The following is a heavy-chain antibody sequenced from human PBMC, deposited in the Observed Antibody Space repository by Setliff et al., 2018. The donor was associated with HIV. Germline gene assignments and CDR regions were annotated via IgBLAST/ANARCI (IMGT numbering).Heavy chain of an antibody. CDR1: SGSVSRSDYY. CDR2: IYWSGLT. CDR3: ARVRLAGRIAAAGRFDY. Sequence: NPSETLSLTCTVSSGSVSRSDYYWGWIRQTPGKGLEWIGSIYWSGLTFYNPSLKSRVTISVDTSKNQFSLRLSSVTAADTAVYYCARVRLAGRIAAAGRFDYWGQGTLVTVSS. D-gene: IGHD6-13*01. J-gene: IGHJ4*02. V-gene: IGHV4-39*01.